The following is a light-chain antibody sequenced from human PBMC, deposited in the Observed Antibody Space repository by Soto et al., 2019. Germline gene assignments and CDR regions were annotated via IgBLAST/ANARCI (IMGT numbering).Light chain of an antibody. J-gene: IGKJ1*01. V-gene: IGKV1-5*01. Sequence: DIQMTQSPSTLSASVGDRVTITCRASQSISSWLAWYQQKPGKAPKLLIYDASSLESGVPSRFSGSGSGTEFTLTISSLQPDDFATYYCQQAYSTPVKFGQETKVDIK. CDR2: DAS. CDR1: QSISSW. CDR3: QQAYSTPVK.